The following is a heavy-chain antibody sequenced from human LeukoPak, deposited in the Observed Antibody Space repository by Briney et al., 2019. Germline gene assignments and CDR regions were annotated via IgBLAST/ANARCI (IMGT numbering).Heavy chain of an antibody. Sequence: GGSLRLSCAASGFTFSSYAMSWVRQAPGKGLEWVSAISGSGGSTYYADSVKGRFTISRDNSKNTLYLQMNSLRAEDTAVYYCARGYCSSTSCYEWFDGMDVWGQGTTVTVSS. CDR1: GFTFSSYA. CDR3: ARGYCSSTSCYEWFDGMDV. CDR2: ISGSGGST. D-gene: IGHD2-2*01. J-gene: IGHJ6*02. V-gene: IGHV3-23*01.